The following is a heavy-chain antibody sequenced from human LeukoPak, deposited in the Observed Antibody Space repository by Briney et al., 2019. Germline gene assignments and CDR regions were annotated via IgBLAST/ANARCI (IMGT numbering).Heavy chain of an antibody. J-gene: IGHJ4*02. D-gene: IGHD5-18*01. CDR3: AKEAYRYGYLDY. V-gene: IGHV3-30*18. CDR1: GFIFSYYG. CDR2: ISYDGSNK. Sequence: PGGSLRLSCAASGFIFSYYGVHWVRQAPGKGLEWVAVISYDGSNKYYADSVKGRFTISRDNSKNTLYLQMNSLRAEDTAVYYCAKEAYRYGYLDYWGQGNLVTVSS.